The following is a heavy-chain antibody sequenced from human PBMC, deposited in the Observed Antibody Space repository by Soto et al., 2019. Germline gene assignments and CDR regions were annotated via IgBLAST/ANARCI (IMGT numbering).Heavy chain of an antibody. Sequence: KTSETLSLTCTVSGGSISNFYWSWIRQPPGKGLEWIGYISYSGNTNYNPSLKSRVSISVDTSKNQLSLNLTSVTAAGTAVYYCARAPMVLSRSYFDSWGQGTRVTV. CDR3: ARAPMVLSRSYFDS. CDR1: GGSISNFY. CDR2: ISYSGNT. V-gene: IGHV4-59*01. D-gene: IGHD2-8*01. J-gene: IGHJ4*02.